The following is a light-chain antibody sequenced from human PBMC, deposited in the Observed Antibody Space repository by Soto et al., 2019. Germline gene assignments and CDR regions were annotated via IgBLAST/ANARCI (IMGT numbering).Light chain of an antibody. J-gene: IGKJ4*01. CDR1: QSVTSY. Sequence: EIVLTQSPATLSLSPGDRATLSCRASQSVTSYLAWYQQKPGQAPRLLIYDASNRATGIPARFSGRGSGTDFTLPVSSLEPEDFAVYYCQQRSAWPPTFGGGTKVEIE. V-gene: IGKV3-11*01. CDR2: DAS. CDR3: QQRSAWPPT.